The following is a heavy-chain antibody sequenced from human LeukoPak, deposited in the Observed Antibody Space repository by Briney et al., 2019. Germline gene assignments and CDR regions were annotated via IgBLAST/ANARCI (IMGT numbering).Heavy chain of an antibody. CDR1: GFTFSSYG. Sequence: GGSLRLSCAASGFTFSSYGMHWVRQAPGKGLEWVANIKQDGSEKYYVDSVKGRFTISRDNAKNSLYLQMNSLRAEDTAVYYCARAKDSYSSSWYDAFDIWGQGTMVTVSS. D-gene: IGHD6-13*01. CDR3: ARAKDSYSSSWYDAFDI. CDR2: IKQDGSEK. J-gene: IGHJ3*02. V-gene: IGHV3-7*01.